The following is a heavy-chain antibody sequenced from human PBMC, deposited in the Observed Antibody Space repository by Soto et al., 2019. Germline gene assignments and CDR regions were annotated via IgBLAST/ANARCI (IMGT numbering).Heavy chain of an antibody. CDR3: ARAYYDFWSGTNVDGMDV. D-gene: IGHD3-3*01. J-gene: IGHJ6*02. CDR1: GGSISSGGYY. Sequence: SETLSLTCTVSGGSISSGGYYWSWIRQHPGKGLEWIGYIYYSGSTYYNPSLKSRVTISVDTSKNQFSLKLSSVTAADTAVYYCARAYYDFWSGTNVDGMDVWGQGTTVTVSS. V-gene: IGHV4-31*03. CDR2: IYYSGST.